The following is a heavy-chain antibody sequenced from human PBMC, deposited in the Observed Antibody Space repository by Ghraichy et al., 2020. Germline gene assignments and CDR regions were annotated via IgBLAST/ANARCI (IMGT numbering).Heavy chain of an antibody. J-gene: IGHJ1*01. D-gene: IGHD6-13*01. CDR3: AKDFLYSSSWYIQH. CDR1: GFTFSSYG. V-gene: IGHV3-30*02. CDR2: IRYDGSNK. Sequence: GASLRLSCAASGFTFSSYGMHWVRQAPGKGLEWVAFIRYDGSNKYYADSVKGRFTISRDNSKNTLYLQMNSLRAEDTAVYYCAKDFLYSSSWYIQHWGQGTLVTVSS.